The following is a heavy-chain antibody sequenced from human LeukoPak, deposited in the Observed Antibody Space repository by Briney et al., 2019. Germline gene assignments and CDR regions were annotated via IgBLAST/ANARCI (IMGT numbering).Heavy chain of an antibody. Sequence: GGSLRLSCAASGFTFSSYGMNWVRQAPGKGLEWVSYISSSSSTIYYADSVKGRFTISRDNAKNSLYLQMNSLRDEDTPVYYCARQIGSGTYHTHYWGQGTPVTVSS. CDR3: ARQIGSGTYHTHY. CDR2: ISSSSSTI. D-gene: IGHD3-10*01. J-gene: IGHJ4*02. CDR1: GFTFSSYG. V-gene: IGHV3-48*02.